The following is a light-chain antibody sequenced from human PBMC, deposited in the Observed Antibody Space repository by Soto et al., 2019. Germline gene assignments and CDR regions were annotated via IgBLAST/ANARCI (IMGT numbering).Light chain of an antibody. J-gene: IGKJ2*01. Sequence: DVQITQTHSTLSASLGARVTITSRASQSISSWLAWYQQKPGKAPNLLISAASTLQSGVPSRFSGSGSETEFTLTITSLQPEDSATYYCQQRNSYPRTFGQGTKVDIK. CDR2: AAS. CDR3: QQRNSYPRT. V-gene: IGKV1-5*01. CDR1: QSISSW.